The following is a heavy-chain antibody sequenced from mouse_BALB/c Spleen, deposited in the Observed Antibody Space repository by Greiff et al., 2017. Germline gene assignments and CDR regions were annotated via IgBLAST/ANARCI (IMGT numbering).Heavy chain of an antibody. V-gene: IGHV1S81*02. CDR1: GHTFTSYW. Sequence: QVQLQQPGAELVKPGASVKLSCKASGHTFTSYWMHWVKQRPGQGLEWIGEINPSNGRTNYNEKFKSKATLTVDKSSSTAYMQLSSLTSEDSAVYYCARELGRDFDYWGQGTTLTVSS. D-gene: IGHD4-1*01. CDR3: ARELGRDFDY. J-gene: IGHJ2*01. CDR2: INPSNGRT.